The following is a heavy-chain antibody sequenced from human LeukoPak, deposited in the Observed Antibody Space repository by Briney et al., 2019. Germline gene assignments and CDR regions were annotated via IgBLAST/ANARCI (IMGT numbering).Heavy chain of an antibody. D-gene: IGHD4-17*01. CDR2: ISSSSTTI. J-gene: IGHJ4*02. V-gene: IGHV3-11*04. CDR3: ARVYGDYFHY. CDR1: GFTFSDYQ. Sequence: GGSLRLSCAASGFTFSDYQMTWIRQAPGKGLDWISYISSSSTTIYYADSVKGRFTISRDNAKNSLYLQMNSLRAEDTAVYYCARVYGDYFHYWGQGTLVTVSS.